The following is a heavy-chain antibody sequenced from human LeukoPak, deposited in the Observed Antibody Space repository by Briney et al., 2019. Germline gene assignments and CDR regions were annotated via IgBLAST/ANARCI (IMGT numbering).Heavy chain of an antibody. CDR1: GGSISTYY. Sequence: SETLSLTCTVSGGSISTYYWTWIRQPPGKGLEWIGYIYYSGSTSYNPSLKSRVTISVDTSKNRFSLKLSSVTAADTAVYYCARYYYDSSGPWGYYDLWGRGTLVTVSS. CDR2: IYYSGST. CDR3: ARYYYDSSGPWGYYDL. D-gene: IGHD3-22*01. V-gene: IGHV4-59*01. J-gene: IGHJ2*01.